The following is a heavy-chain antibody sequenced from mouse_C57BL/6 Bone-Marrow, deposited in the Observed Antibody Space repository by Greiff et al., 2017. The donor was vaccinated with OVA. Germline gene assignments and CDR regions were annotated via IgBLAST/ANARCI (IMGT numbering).Heavy chain of an antibody. CDR1: GYTFTSYW. CDR2: IDPNSGGT. J-gene: IGHJ3*01. D-gene: IGHD2-1*01. V-gene: IGHV1-72*01. CDR3: ARADYGNYVRAWFAY. Sequence: QVQLKQPGAELVKPGASVKLSCKASGYTFTSYWMHWVKQRPGRGLEWIGRIDPNSGGTKYNEKFKSKATLTVDKPSSTAYMQLSSLTSEDSAVYYCARADYGNYVRAWFAYWGQGTLVTVSA.